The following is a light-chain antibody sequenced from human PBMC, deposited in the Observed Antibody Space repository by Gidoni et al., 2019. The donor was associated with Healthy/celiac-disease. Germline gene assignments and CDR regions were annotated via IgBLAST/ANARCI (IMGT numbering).Light chain of an antibody. CDR3: QQLNSYPIT. V-gene: IGKV1-9*01. J-gene: IGKJ4*01. CDR2: AAS. Sequence: DIPFTQSPSFLSASVGDRVTITCRASQGISSYLDWYQQKPGKAPKLLIYAASTLQSGVPSRFSGSGSGTEFTLTISSLQPEDFATYYCQQLNSYPITFGGGTKVEIK. CDR1: QGISSY.